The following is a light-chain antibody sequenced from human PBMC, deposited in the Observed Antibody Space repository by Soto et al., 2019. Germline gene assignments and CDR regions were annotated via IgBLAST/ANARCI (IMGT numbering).Light chain of an antibody. CDR1: SSDVGAYNY. CDR3: FSFKNEWNHV. CDR2: EVS. V-gene: IGLV2-14*01. Sequence: LTHPASFSVCRGESITIACTGTSSDVGAYNYVSWFQQHPGKAPTLIISEVSNRPSGVSNRFSGSKYGNAASLTISGLKAEDEDDYLCFSFKNEWNHVFGNGKKVNDL. J-gene: IGLJ1*01.